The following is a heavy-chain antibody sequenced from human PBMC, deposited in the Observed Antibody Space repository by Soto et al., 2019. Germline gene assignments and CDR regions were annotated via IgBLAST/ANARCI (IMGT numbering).Heavy chain of an antibody. CDR2: ISGSGGST. Sequence: GGSLRLSCVASGFTFSSYAMSWVRQAPGKGLEWVSAISGSGGSTYYADSVKGRFTISRDNSKNTLYLQMNSLRAEDTAVYYCAKVDDYGDYVFDYWGQGTLVTVSS. CDR1: GFTFSSYA. V-gene: IGHV3-23*01. D-gene: IGHD4-17*01. CDR3: AKVDDYGDYVFDY. J-gene: IGHJ4*02.